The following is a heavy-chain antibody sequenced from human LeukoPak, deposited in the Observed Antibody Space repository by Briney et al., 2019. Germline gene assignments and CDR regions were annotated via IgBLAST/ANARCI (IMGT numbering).Heavy chain of an antibody. Sequence: PGGSLRLSCAASGFTFDDYAMHWVRQAPGKGLEWVSGISWNSGSIGYADSVKGRFTISRDNAKNSLYLQMNSLRAEDTAVYYCARDLNYYGSGSYDYWGQGTLVTVSS. J-gene: IGHJ4*02. D-gene: IGHD3-10*01. CDR2: ISWNSGSI. CDR3: ARDLNYYGSGSYDY. V-gene: IGHV3-9*01. CDR1: GFTFDDYA.